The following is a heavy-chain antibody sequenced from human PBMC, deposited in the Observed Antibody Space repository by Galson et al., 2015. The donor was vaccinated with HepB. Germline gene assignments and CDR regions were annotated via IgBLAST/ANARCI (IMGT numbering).Heavy chain of an antibody. J-gene: IGHJ4*02. Sequence: LSLTCTVSGGSLSSYYWSWIRQPAGKGLEWIGRIYTSGSTNYNPSLKSRVTLSVDTSKNQFSLKLSSVTAADTAVYYCARDFAGGGGSGYYSHWGQGTLVTVSS. CDR2: IYTSGST. CDR3: ARDFAGGGGSGYYSH. V-gene: IGHV4-4*07. D-gene: IGHD3-22*01. CDR1: GGSLSSYY.